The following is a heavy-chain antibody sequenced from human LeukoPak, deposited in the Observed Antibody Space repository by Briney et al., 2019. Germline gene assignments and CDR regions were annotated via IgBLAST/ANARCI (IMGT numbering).Heavy chain of an antibody. CDR3: ARDSPQITYYDFWSGYYQGRRYFDY. V-gene: IGHV3-21*01. CDR2: ISSSSSYI. Sequence: GGSLRLSCAASGFTFSSYSMNWVRQAPGKGLEWVSSISSSSSYIYYADSVKGRFTISRDNAKNSLYLQMNSLRAEDTAVYYCARDSPQITYYDFWSGYYQGRRYFDYWGQGTLVTVSS. J-gene: IGHJ4*02. D-gene: IGHD3-3*01. CDR1: GFTFSSYS.